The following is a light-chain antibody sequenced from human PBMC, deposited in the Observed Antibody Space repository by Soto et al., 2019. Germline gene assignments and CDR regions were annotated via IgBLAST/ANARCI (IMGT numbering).Light chain of an antibody. V-gene: IGLV2-14*01. J-gene: IGLJ1*01. CDR1: SSDVGAYNF. CDR3: SSFTTSRTYV. CDR2: EVS. Sequence: QSVLTQPASVSGSPGQSITISCTGTSSDVGAYNFVSWYQQYPGKAPKFIIYEVSNRPSGVSNRFSGSKSGNTASLTISGLQAEDEADYYCSSFTTSRTYVFGSGTKVTVL.